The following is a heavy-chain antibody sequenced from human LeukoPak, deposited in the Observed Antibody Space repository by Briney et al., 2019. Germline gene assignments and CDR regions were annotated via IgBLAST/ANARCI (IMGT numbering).Heavy chain of an antibody. CDR3: ARIVVVPAAMYYYYYYMDV. J-gene: IGHJ6*03. Sequence: SETLSLTCAVYGGSFSGYYWSWIRQPPRQGLEWIGEINHSGSTNYNPSLTIRVTISVDTSKNQFSLKLSSVTAADTAVYYCARIVVVPAAMYYYYYYMDVWGKGTTVTVSS. V-gene: IGHV4-34*01. CDR2: INHSGST. D-gene: IGHD2-2*01. CDR1: GGSFSGYY.